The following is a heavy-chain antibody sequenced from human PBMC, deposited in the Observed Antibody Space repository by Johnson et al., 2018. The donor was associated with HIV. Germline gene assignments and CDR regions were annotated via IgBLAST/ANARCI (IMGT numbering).Heavy chain of an antibody. CDR2: LYSGGST. J-gene: IGHJ3*02. V-gene: IGHV3-53*01. D-gene: IGHD3-16*01. Sequence: VQLVESGGGLIQPGGSLRLSCAASGFTVSSNYMSWVRQAPGKGLEWVSVLYSGGSTYYADFVKDRFIISRDNSKNTLYLQMNSLRAEDTALYYCARERLLTWGRSDAFDIWGQGTMVTVSS. CDR1: GFTVSSNY. CDR3: ARERLLTWGRSDAFDI.